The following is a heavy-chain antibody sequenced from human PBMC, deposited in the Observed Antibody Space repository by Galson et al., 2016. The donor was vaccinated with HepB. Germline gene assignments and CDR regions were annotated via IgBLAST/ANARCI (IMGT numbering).Heavy chain of an antibody. CDR3: AKGRWDFDS. CDR2: IYSGGST. Sequence: SLRLSCAASGFTVSNNYMRWVRQAPGKGLEWVSLIYSGGSTYYADSVKGRFTISRDNSKNTLYLQMHSLRGEDTAVYYCAKGRWDFDSWGQGTLVTVSS. V-gene: IGHV3-66*01. J-gene: IGHJ4*02. CDR1: GFTVSNNY. D-gene: IGHD5-24*01.